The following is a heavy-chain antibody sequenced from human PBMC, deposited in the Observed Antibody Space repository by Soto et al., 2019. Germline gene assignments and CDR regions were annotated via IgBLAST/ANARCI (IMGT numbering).Heavy chain of an antibody. V-gene: IGHV3-7*01. CDR1: GFTFSSYW. CDR3: AREWEYCSGGSCYHHDAFDI. J-gene: IGHJ3*02. D-gene: IGHD2-15*01. Sequence: GGSLRLSCAASGFTFSSYWMSWVRQAPGKGLEWVANIKQDGSEKYYVDSVKGRFTISRDNAKNSLYLQMNSLRAEDTAVYYCAREWEYCSGGSCYHHDAFDIWGQGTMVTVSS. CDR2: IKQDGSEK.